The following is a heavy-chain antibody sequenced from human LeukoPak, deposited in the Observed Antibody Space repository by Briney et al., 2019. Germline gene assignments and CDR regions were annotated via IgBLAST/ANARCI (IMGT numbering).Heavy chain of an antibody. CDR2: IKQDGSER. CDR1: GFTFSSYW. CDR3: VRDTEGVGATRLDY. V-gene: IGHV3-7*01. D-gene: IGHD1-26*01. J-gene: IGHJ4*02. Sequence: PGGSLRLSCAASGFTFSSYWMSWVRQAPGKGLEWVANIKQDGSERYYVDSVKGRFTISRDNAKNSLYLQMTSLRAGDTAVYYCVRDTEGVGATRLDYWGQGTLVTVSS.